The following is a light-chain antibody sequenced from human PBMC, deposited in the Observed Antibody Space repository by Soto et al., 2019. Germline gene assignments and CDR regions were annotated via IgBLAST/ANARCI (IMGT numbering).Light chain of an antibody. V-gene: IGKV2-28*01. CDR3: MQARQTPYS. Sequence: DIVLSQSPLSLPVTPGEPASISCRSTQSLLLSNGYNSLDWYLQKPGQSPQLLIYFGTNRASGVPDRFTGSVSGIDFTLKNSRVEAEDVGVYYCMQARQTPYSFGPGTKLEIK. CDR2: FGT. CDR1: QSLLLSNGYNS. J-gene: IGKJ2*01.